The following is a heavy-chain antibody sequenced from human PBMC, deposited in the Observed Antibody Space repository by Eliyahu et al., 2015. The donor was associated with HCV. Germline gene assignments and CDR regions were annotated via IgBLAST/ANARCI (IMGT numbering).Heavy chain of an antibody. V-gene: IGHV3-30-3*01. CDR1: GFXFXXXX. D-gene: IGHD3-10*02. Sequence: QVQLVESGGGVVQPGTSLRLSCAGSGFXFXXXXLHWVRQAPGRGLDWVAVISYDGNRKYYADSVKGRFTISRDNSKNTLYLQMNSLRIEDTAVYYCARHQESPMFQFYYSGMDVWGQGTTVTVSS. CDR3: ARHQESPMFQFYYSGMDV. CDR2: ISYDGNRK. J-gene: IGHJ6*02.